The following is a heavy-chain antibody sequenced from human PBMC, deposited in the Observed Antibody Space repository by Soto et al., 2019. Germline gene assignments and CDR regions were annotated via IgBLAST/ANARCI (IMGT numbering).Heavy chain of an antibody. J-gene: IGHJ6*02. CDR1: GYTFTSYD. Sequence: ASVKVSCKASGYTFTSYDINWVRQATGQGLEWMGWMNPNSGNTVYAQKFQGWVTMTRDTSISTAYMELSRLRSDDTAVYYCAREGNYYYYYGMDVWGQGTTVTVSS. CDR3: AREGNYYYYYGMDV. V-gene: IGHV1-8*01. D-gene: IGHD3-10*01. CDR2: MNPNSGNT.